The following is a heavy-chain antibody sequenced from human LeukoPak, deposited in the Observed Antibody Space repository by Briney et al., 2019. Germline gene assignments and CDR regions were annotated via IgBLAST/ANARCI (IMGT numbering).Heavy chain of an antibody. D-gene: IGHD1-26*01. J-gene: IGHJ5*02. CDR1: GFTFSSYW. V-gene: IGHV3-7*04. CDR3: ARGHSGRWFWWFGA. Sequence: PGGSLRLSCAASGFTFSSYWMSWVRQAPGRGLQWVASTKQDGSEIYYVDSVKGRFSISRDNDKNSLSLQMNSLRAEDTAVYYCARGHSGRWFWWFGAWGQGTLVTVSS. CDR2: TKQDGSEI.